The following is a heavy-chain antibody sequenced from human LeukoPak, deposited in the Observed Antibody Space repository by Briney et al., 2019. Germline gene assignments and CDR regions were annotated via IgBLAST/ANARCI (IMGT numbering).Heavy chain of an antibody. Sequence: GGSLRLSCAASGFTFSRYAMSWVSQAPGKGLEWVSAISGSGGSTYYADSVKGRFTFSRDNSKNTLYLQMNSLRAEDTAGYYCAKVSLGQWLVQSEHWGQGTLLSVS. J-gene: IGHJ1*01. CDR3: AKVSLGQWLVQSEH. CDR1: GFTFSRYA. D-gene: IGHD6-19*01. CDR2: ISGSGGST. V-gene: IGHV3-23*01.